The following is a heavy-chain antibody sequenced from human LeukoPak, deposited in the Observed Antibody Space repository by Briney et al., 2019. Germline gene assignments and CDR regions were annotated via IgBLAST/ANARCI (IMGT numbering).Heavy chain of an antibody. CDR2: IYYSGST. CDR3: ARDPYDFWSGEGDAFDI. D-gene: IGHD3-3*01. V-gene: IGHV4-30-4*08. Sequence: SETLSLTCTVSGGSISSGDYYWSWIRQPPGKGLEWIGYIYYSGSTYYDPSLKSRVTISVDTSKNQFSLKLSSVTAADTAVYYCARDPYDFWSGEGDAFDIWGQGTMVTVSS. J-gene: IGHJ3*02. CDR1: GGSISSGDYY.